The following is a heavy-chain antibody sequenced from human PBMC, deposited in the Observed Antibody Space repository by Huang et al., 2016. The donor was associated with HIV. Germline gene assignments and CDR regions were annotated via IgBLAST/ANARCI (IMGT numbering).Heavy chain of an antibody. CDR2: IKHSGST. D-gene: IGHD1-26*01. Sequence: QVQLQQWGAGLLKPSETLSLTCAVSGGSFSGYDWSLIRPPPGKGLEWIGKIKHSGSTDYNPSLKSRVTMSVDTSKNQFSLTLNSVSASDTAVYFCARPKLGAHDSFDVWGQGTMVTVSS. V-gene: IGHV4-34*01. CDR3: ARPKLGAHDSFDV. J-gene: IGHJ3*01. CDR1: GGSFSGYD.